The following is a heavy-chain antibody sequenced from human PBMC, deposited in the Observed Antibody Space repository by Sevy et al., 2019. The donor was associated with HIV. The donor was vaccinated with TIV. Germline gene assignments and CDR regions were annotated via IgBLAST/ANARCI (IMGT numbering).Heavy chain of an antibody. V-gene: IGHV3-7*04. CDR1: GFNIESYW. CDR3: VRAIQSEGSF. D-gene: IGHD2-2*02. CDR2: IKEDDTVK. J-gene: IGHJ4*02. Sequence: GGSLRLSCAASGFNIESYWMNWVRQAPGKPLEWVANIKEDDTVKYYVDSVQGRFTIFRDNGRNLLYLVMNNLRVEDTALYYCVRAIQSEGSFWGQGTLVTVSS.